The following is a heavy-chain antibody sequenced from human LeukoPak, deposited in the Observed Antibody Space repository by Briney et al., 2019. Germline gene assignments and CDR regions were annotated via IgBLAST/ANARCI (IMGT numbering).Heavy chain of an antibody. Sequence: GGSLRLSCAASGFTVSNNYMSWVRQAPGKGLEWVSLIYSSGSTDYADSVKGRFTISRDNSKNTRYLQMNSLRDEDTAVYYCARGGDIVGTSRSAFDIWGQGTMVTVSS. CDR1: GFTVSNNY. J-gene: IGHJ3*02. V-gene: IGHV3-53*01. CDR2: IYSSGST. D-gene: IGHD1-26*01. CDR3: ARGGDIVGTSRSAFDI.